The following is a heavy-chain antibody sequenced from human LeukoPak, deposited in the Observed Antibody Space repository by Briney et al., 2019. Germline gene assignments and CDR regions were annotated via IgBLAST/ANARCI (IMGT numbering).Heavy chain of an antibody. CDR2: IFHNGSP. J-gene: IGHJ4*02. D-gene: IGHD2-21*01. Sequence: GSLRLSCVASGFTFSSYAMSWVRQPPGKGLEWIGEIFHNGSPNYNPSLKSRVTMSVDKSTNQFSLRLSSVTAADTAKYYCARRPLFLPLDKWGQGALVTV. V-gene: IGHV4/OR15-8*01. CDR1: GFTFSSYAM. CDR3: ARRPLFLPLDK.